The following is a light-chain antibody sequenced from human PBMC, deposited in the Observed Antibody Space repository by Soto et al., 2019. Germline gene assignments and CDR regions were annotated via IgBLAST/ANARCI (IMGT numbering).Light chain of an antibody. CDR3: QQYGFFLT. Sequence: DVQMTQSPSTLSASVGDTVTITCRASQSIDTALAWYQQKPGKAPNLLIYRASNLESGVPSRFSGSGSGTEFTLDISSLQPDDFATYYCQQYGFFLTFGQGTKLEIK. CDR2: RAS. J-gene: IGKJ2*01. CDR1: QSIDTA. V-gene: IGKV1-5*03.